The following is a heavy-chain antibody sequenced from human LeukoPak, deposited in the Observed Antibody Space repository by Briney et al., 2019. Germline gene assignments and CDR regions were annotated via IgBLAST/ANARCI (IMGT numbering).Heavy chain of an antibody. V-gene: IGHV1-2*02. CDR2: INPNSGGT. CDR3: ARDPARTGPSPIDH. J-gene: IGHJ4*02. Sequence: ASVKVSCKASGYTFTGYYMHWVRQDPGQGLEWMGWINPNSGGTNYAQKFQGRVTMTRDTSISTAYMELSRLRSDDTAVYYCARDPARTGPSPIDHWGQGTLVTVSS. CDR1: GYTFTGYY. D-gene: IGHD1-14*01.